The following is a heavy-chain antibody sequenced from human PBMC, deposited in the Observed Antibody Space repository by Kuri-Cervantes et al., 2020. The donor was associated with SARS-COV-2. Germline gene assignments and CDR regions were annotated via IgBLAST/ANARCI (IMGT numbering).Heavy chain of an antibody. Sequence: ASVKVSCKASGYTFSAYFLHWVRQAPGQGLEWLGWINPNSGGTNYAQKFQGRVTMTRDTSISTAYMELSRLRSDDTAVYYCARDLGAFDIWGQGTMVTVSS. CDR3: ARDLGAFDI. J-gene: IGHJ3*02. CDR2: INPNSGGT. V-gene: IGHV1-2*02. CDR1: GYTFSAYF.